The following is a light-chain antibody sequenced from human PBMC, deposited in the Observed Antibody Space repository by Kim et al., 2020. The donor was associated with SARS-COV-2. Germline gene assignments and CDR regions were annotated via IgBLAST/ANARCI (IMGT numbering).Light chain of an antibody. J-gene: IGLJ1*01. CDR2: QDS. CDR1: KLGDKY. CDR3: QAWDSSSYV. V-gene: IGLV3-1*01. Sequence: VSPGEAACITGSGDKLGDKYACWYRQKPGQSPGLVIYQDSKRPSGIPERFSGSNSGNTATLTISGTQAMDEADYYCQAWDSSSYVFGTGTKVTVL.